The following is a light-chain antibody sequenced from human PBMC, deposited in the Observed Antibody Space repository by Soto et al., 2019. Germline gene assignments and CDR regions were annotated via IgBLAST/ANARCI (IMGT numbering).Light chain of an antibody. V-gene: IGKV1-39*01. CDR3: QQSYSTWCS. CDR1: QNISTF. CDR2: AAS. J-gene: IGKJ2*02. Sequence: DIQMTQSPTSLSASVGDRVTITCRASQNISTFLNWYQQEPGKAPKLLIYAASSLLGGVPSRFSGSGSGTAFTLTITSLQPEDLAIYYCQQSYSTWCSFGQGTKMEIK.